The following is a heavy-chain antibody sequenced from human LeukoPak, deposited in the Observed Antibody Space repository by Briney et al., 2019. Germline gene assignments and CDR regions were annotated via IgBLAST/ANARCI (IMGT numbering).Heavy chain of an antibody. CDR3: ARAGRSFYGGSSDY. J-gene: IGHJ4*02. D-gene: IGHD4-23*01. CDR1: GFTFSSHW. CDR2: IKQDGNEK. Sequence: PGGSLRLSCAASGFTFSSHWMSWVRQAPGKGLEWVAHIKQDGNEKTYMDSVRGRFTISRDNTKNSMYLQMDSLRDEDTAVYYCARAGRSFYGGSSDYWGQGTLVTVSS. V-gene: IGHV3-7*01.